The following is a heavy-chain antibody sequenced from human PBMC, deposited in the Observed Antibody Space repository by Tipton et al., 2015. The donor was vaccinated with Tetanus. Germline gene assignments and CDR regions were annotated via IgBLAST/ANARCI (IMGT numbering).Heavy chain of an antibody. CDR1: GGSFSGYY. Sequence: TLSLTCAVYGGSFSGYYWSWIRQPPGKGLEWIGYIYYSGSTNYNPSLKSRVTISVDTSKNQFSLKLSSVTAADTAVYYCARGAGLLSLNDAFDIWGQGTMVIVSS. J-gene: IGHJ3*02. CDR2: IYYSGST. D-gene: IGHD2-2*01. CDR3: ARGAGLLSLNDAFDI. V-gene: IGHV4-59*01.